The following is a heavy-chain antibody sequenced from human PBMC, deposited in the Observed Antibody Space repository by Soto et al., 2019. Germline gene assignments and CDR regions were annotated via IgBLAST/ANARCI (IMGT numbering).Heavy chain of an antibody. D-gene: IGHD3-9*01. CDR3: ARALTFSDILTGYYFWFDP. Sequence: ASVKVSCKASGYTFTSYGISWVRQAPGQGLEWMGWISAYNGNTNYAQKLQGRVTMTTDTSTSTAYMELRSLRSGDTAVYYCARALTFSDILTGYYFWFDPWGQGTLVTVSS. CDR1: GYTFTSYG. J-gene: IGHJ5*02. CDR2: ISAYNGNT. V-gene: IGHV1-18*01.